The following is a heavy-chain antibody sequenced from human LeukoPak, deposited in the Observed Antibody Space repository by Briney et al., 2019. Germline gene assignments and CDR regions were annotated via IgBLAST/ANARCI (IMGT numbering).Heavy chain of an antibody. CDR3: ATDRKVGTWDPRFNY. Sequence: GGSLRLSCSASGITFSDYWMMWVRQALGKGLEWVGNIRQDDSEKNYVDSVKGRFTISRDNAKSSLYLQMNSLRAEDTAIYYCATDRKVGTWDPRFNYWGQGTLVTVSS. J-gene: IGHJ4*02. CDR2: IRQDDSEK. V-gene: IGHV3-7*01. CDR1: GITFSDYW. D-gene: IGHD4-23*01.